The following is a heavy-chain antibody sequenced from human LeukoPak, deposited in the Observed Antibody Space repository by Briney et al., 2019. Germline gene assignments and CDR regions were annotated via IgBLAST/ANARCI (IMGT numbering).Heavy chain of an antibody. J-gene: IGHJ6*03. CDR3: ARAPPFYDFWSGPPSDYYYYYYMDV. D-gene: IGHD3-3*01. Sequence: SETLSLTCTVSGGSISSYYWSWIRQPPGKGLEWIGYIYYSGSTNYNPSLKSRVTISVDTSKNQFSLKLSSVTAADTAVYYCARAPPFYDFWSGPPSDYYYYYYMDVWGKGTTVTVSS. CDR1: GGSISSYY. CDR2: IYYSGST. V-gene: IGHV4-59*01.